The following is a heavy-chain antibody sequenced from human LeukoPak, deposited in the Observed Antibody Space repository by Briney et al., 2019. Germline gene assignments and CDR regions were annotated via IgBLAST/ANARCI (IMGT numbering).Heavy chain of an antibody. Sequence: PSETLSLTCAVYNGFDGYYMTIVRQPPGKGLEWVGEITYRGSGNYNPSLKGRATISINVSQRQFSLSLRSVTAADTATYYCGVYGGDWRFDFWGQGTPITVSS. CDR2: ITYRGSG. J-gene: IGHJ4*02. CDR3: GVYGGDWRFDF. V-gene: IGHV4-34*01. CDR1: NGFDGYY. D-gene: IGHD2-21*02.